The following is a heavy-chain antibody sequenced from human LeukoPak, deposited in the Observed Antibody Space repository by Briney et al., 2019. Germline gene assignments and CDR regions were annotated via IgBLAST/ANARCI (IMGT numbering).Heavy chain of an antibody. CDR3: ARDSDDSSGYFHFQH. J-gene: IGHJ1*01. CDR2: ISSSSSYI. Sequence: GGSLRLSCAASGFTFSSYSMNWVRQAPGKGLEWVSSISSSSSYIYYADSVKGRFTISRDNAKNSLYLQMNSLRAEDTAVYYCARDSDDSSGYFHFQHWGQGTLVTVSS. D-gene: IGHD3-22*01. CDR1: GFTFSSYS. V-gene: IGHV3-21*01.